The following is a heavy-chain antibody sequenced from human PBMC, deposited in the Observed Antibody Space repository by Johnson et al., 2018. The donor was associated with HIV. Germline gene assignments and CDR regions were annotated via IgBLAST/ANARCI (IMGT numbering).Heavy chain of an antibody. Sequence: VQLVESGGGVVQPGRSLRLSCAASGFTFSSYGMHWVRQAPGKGLEWVSYISSSDSAIWYADSVKGRFTVSRDNAKNSLYLQMNSLRAEDTAVYYCARDRGLWERNGAGAFDIWGQGTMVTVSS. CDR2: ISSSDSAI. D-gene: IGHD1-26*01. CDR3: ARDRGLWERNGAGAFDI. V-gene: IGHV3-48*04. J-gene: IGHJ3*02. CDR1: GFTFSSYG.